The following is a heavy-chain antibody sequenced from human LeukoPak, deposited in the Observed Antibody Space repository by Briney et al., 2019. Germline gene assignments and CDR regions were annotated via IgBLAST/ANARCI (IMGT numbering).Heavy chain of an antibody. V-gene: IGHV3-49*04. CDR3: SRGPIQLWLHNAMDV. Sequence: GVLRLPCTASGFTFGEHAMNWVRQAPGKGLEWVGFIKSKAYGGTTEYAASVKGRFTISRDDSKSIAYLQMNSLKTEDTAVYYCSRGPIQLWLHNAMDVWGQGTTVTVSS. CDR1: GFTFGEHA. J-gene: IGHJ6*02. CDR2: IKSKAYGGTT. D-gene: IGHD5-18*01.